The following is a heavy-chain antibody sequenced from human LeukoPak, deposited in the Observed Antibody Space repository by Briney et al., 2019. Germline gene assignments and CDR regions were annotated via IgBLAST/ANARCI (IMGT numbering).Heavy chain of an antibody. CDR1: GGSISSSSYY. CDR2: IYYSGST. V-gene: IGHV4-39*07. D-gene: IGHD6-19*01. J-gene: IGHJ4*02. CDR3: ARVGQWRGDY. Sequence: SETLSLTCTVSGGSISSSSYYWGWIRQPPGKGLEWIGSIYYSGSTCYNPSLKSRVTISVDTSKNQFSLKLSSVTAADTAVYYCARVGQWRGDYWAREPWSPSPQ.